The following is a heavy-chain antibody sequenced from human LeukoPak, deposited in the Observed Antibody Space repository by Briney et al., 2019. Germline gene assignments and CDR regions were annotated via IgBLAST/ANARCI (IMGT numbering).Heavy chain of an antibody. D-gene: IGHD1-1*01. Sequence: GGSLRLSCAASGFRFSSYWMSWVRQAPGKGLEWVANIKGDLTEKYYMDSVKGRFTISRDNAKNSLYLQMNSLRVEDTAVYYCARGNWNDRPLAYYYDYWGQGTLVTVSS. CDR3: ARGNWNDRPLAYYYDY. J-gene: IGHJ4*02. CDR1: GFRFSSYW. CDR2: IKGDLTEK. V-gene: IGHV3-7*01.